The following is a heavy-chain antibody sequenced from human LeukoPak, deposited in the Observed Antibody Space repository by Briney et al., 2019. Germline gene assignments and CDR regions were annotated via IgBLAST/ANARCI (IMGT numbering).Heavy chain of an antibody. J-gene: IGHJ4*02. CDR3: AKDGIRYYYDSSGYYGDY. CDR1: GFTVSSNY. Sequence: GSLRLSCTASGFTVSSNYMSWVRQAPGKGLEWVSVIYSGGSTFYADSVKGRFSISRDNSKNTLYLQMTSLRAEDTAVYYCAKDGIRYYYDSSGYYGDYWGQGTLVTVSS. D-gene: IGHD3-22*01. V-gene: IGHV3-53*05. CDR2: IYSGGST.